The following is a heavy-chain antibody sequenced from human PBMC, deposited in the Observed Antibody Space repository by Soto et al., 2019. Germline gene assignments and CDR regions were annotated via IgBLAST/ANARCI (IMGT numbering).Heavy chain of an antibody. CDR1: GFSLRSYA. D-gene: IGHD3-10*01. J-gene: IGHJ3*01. CDR2: ISGTAESV. V-gene: IGHV3-23*01. CDR3: AKLPMIRGNALDL. Sequence: PGGSLRLSCAASGFSLRSYAVTWGRQVPGKGLEWVSVISGTAESVYYADSVKGRFTISRDNSRNTVYLKMNFLRAEDTALYYCAKLPMIRGNALDLWGQGTMVTVSS.